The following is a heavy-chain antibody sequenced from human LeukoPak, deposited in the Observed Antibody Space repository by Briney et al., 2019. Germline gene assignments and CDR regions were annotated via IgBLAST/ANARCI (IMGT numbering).Heavy chain of an antibody. CDR2: IIPILGMA. J-gene: IGHJ4*02. Sequence: ASVKVSCKASGGTFSSYAISWVRQAPGQGLEWMGRIIPILGMANYAQKFQGRVTITADKSTSTAYMELSSLRSEDTAVYYCARGFSATLSVSWGQGTLVTVSS. CDR1: GGTFSSYA. V-gene: IGHV1-69*04. D-gene: IGHD2-15*01. CDR3: ARGFSATLSVS.